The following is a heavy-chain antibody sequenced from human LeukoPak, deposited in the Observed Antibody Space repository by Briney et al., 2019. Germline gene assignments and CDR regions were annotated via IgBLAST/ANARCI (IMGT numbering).Heavy chain of an antibody. CDR2: ISGTSATI. J-gene: IGHJ4*02. V-gene: IGHV3-48*01. D-gene: IGHD6-25*01. CDR3: ARDSSAGSSGF. Sequence: GSLRLSCAASGFTFSNFNMNWVRQAPGKGLEWISYISGTSATIYYADSVKGRFTISRDNAKNSLYLQMNGLRVEDTAVYYCARDSSAGSSGFWGQGTLVTVSS. CDR1: GFTFSNFN.